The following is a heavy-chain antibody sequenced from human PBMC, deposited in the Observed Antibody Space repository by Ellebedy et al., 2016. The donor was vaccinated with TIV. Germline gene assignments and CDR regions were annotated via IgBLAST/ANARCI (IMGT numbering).Heavy chain of an antibody. CDR3: AREPDY. J-gene: IGHJ4*02. CDR2: IYYRGSTS. V-gene: IGHV4-39*07. Sequence: MPSETLSLTCTVSGGSISTSNYYWGWIRQPPGKGLEWIANIYYRGSTSYYNPSLKSRVTISADTSKNQFSLTLSSVTAADTAVYYCAREPDYWGQGILVTVSS. CDR1: GGSISTSNYY.